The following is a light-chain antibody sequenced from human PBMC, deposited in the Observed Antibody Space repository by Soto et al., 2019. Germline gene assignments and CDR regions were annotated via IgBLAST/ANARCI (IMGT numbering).Light chain of an antibody. J-gene: IGKJ1*01. Sequence: DVPVSLSPTSRSASVGDRVIITCRASQSISKHLDWYQQKPGKAPNLLIYAASSMHSGVPSRFTGSGSETDFTLTISSLQAEDFATYFCQQSDIRPKTFGQGGMVDI. CDR3: QQSDIRPKT. CDR2: AAS. V-gene: IGKV1-39*01. CDR1: QSISKH.